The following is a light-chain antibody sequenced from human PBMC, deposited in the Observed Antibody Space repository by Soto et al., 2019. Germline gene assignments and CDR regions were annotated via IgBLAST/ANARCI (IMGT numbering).Light chain of an antibody. Sequence: QPVLTQPPSVSGAPGQRVTISCTGSSSNIGATYDVQWYQQLPGTAPKLLIYGNSNRPSGVPDRFSGSKSGTSASLAITGLQADDDADYYCQSYDSSLSAHYVFGTGTKVTVL. J-gene: IGLJ1*01. CDR2: GNS. V-gene: IGLV1-40*01. CDR3: QSYDSSLSAHYV. CDR1: SSNIGATYD.